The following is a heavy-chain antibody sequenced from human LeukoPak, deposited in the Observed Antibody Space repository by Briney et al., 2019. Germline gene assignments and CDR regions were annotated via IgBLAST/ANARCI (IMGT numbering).Heavy chain of an antibody. CDR2: IWYDGSNK. J-gene: IGHJ6*02. D-gene: IGHD3-22*01. CDR1: GFTFSSYG. V-gene: IGHV3-33*01. CDR3: ARVLLPLYGMDV. Sequence: TGGSLRLSCAASGFTFSSYGMLWVRQAPGKGLEWVAVIWYDGSNKYYADSVKGRFTISRDNSKNTLYLQMNSLRAEDTAVYYCARVLLPLYGMDVWGQGTTVTVSS.